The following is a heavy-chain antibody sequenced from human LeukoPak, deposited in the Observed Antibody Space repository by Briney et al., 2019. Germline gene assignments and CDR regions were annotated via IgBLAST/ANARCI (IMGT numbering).Heavy chain of an antibody. D-gene: IGHD3-10*01. V-gene: IGHV4-34*01. CDR2: INHSGST. CDR3: ARGAYYYASGSYFPPYYFDY. CDR1: GGSFSGYY. Sequence: SETLSLTCAVYGGSFSGYYWSWIRQPPGKGLEWIGEINHSGSTNYNPSLKSRVTISVDTSKNQFSLKLSSVTAADTAVYYCARGAYYYASGSYFPPYYFDYWGQGTLVTVSS. J-gene: IGHJ4*02.